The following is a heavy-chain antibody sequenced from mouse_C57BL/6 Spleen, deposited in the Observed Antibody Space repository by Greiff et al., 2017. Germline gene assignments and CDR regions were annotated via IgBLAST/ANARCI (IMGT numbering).Heavy chain of an antibody. CDR2: IYPGDGDT. CDR1: GYAFSSSW. Sequence: QVQLKQSGPELVKPGALVKISCKASGYAFSSSWMNWVKQRPGKGLEWIGRIYPGDGDTNYNGKFKGKATLTADKSSSTAYMQLSSLTSEDSAVYFCANYCGYGPPTGTRYYYAMDYWGQGTSVTVSS. V-gene: IGHV1-82*01. D-gene: IGHD2-2*01. J-gene: IGHJ4*01. CDR3: ANYCGYGPPTGTRYYYAMDY.